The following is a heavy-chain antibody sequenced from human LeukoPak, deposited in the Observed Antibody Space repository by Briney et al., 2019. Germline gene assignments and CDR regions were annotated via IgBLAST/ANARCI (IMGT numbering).Heavy chain of an antibody. D-gene: IGHD6-13*01. Sequence: PSETLSLTCTVSGGSISSYYWSWIRQPPGKGLEWIGYVYYSGSTNYNPSLKSRVTISVDTSKNQFSLKLSSVTAADTAVYYCARHLDSSSWVDYWGQGTLVTVSS. CDR3: ARHLDSSSWVDY. J-gene: IGHJ4*02. CDR2: VYYSGST. CDR1: GGSISSYY. V-gene: IGHV4-59*08.